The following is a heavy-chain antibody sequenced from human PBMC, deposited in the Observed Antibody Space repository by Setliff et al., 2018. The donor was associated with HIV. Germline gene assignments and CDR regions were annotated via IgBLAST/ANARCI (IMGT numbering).Heavy chain of an antibody. V-gene: IGHV1-2*02. Sequence: ASVKVSCKTSGYTFTGYHMHWVRQAPGQGLEWMGWINPNSGGTIYAQKFQDRVTMTRDTSSSTAYMELSRLRSDGTAVYYCATGRDSSGYYFLADYWGRGTLVTSPQ. D-gene: IGHD3-22*01. CDR3: ATGRDSSGYYFLADY. CDR2: INPNSGGT. CDR1: GYTFTGYH. J-gene: IGHJ4*02.